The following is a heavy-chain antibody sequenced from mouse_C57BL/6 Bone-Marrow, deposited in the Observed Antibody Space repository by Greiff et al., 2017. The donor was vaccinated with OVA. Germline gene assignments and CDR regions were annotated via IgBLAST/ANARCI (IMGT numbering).Heavy chain of an antibody. CDR3: AGHFGPWFAY. CDR2: ISGGGGNT. CDR1: GFTFSSYT. J-gene: IGHJ3*01. Sequence: EVQGVESGGGLVKPGGSLKLSCAASGFTFSSYTMSWVRQTPEKRLEWVATISGGGGNTYYPDSVKGRFTISRDNAKNTLYLQMSSLRSEDAAVDYCAGHFGPWFAYWGQGTLVTVSA. V-gene: IGHV5-9*04.